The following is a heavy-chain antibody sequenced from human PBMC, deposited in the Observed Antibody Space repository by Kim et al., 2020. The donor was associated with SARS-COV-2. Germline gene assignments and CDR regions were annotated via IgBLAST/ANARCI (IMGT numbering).Heavy chain of an antibody. Sequence: HYADSVKGRFNISRDNAKYTVYLQMNSLRVEDPALYYCARDSVDSGSYLDYWGQGTPVTVSS. V-gene: IGHV3-30*01. D-gene: IGHD3-10*01. CDR3: ARDSVDSGSYLDY. J-gene: IGHJ4*02.